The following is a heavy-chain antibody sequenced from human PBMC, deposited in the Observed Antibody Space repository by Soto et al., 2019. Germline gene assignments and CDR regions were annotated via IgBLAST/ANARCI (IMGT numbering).Heavy chain of an antibody. CDR1: GDSVSSNTVA. CDR3: ARNWFGHQLHWFAS. D-gene: IGHD2-2*01. Sequence: PSQTLSLTCAISGDSVSSNTVAWNWIRQSPSRGLEWLGRTYYRSKWYDDYAESVKSRITINPDTSKNQFSLHLNSVTLEDTAVYYCARNWFGHQLHWFASSGQGTLVTVSS. V-gene: IGHV6-1*01. CDR2: TYYRSKWYD. J-gene: IGHJ5*01.